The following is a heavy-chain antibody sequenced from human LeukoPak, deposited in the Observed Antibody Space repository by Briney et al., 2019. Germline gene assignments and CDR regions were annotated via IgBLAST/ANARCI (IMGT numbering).Heavy chain of an antibody. D-gene: IGHD2-21*02. Sequence: GGPLRLSCAASGFPFSSYGMHWVRQAPGKGLEGVAVIWYDGSNKYYADSVKGRFTISRDNAENSLLLQMNRLTVEDTAVYYCAREGDLMTVTYDYWGQGTLVTVSS. CDR3: AREGDLMTVTYDY. J-gene: IGHJ4*02. V-gene: IGHV3-33*01. CDR2: IWYDGSNK. CDR1: GFPFSSYG.